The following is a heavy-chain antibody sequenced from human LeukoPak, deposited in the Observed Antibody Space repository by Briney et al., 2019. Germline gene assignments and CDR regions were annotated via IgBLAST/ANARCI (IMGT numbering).Heavy chain of an antibody. Sequence: PGGSLRLSCAVSGFIFSDYGFHWVRQAPGKGLEWVAVTRFDGSIKQYADSVKGRFTISRDDSKNTLYLQMNFLKSEDTAVYYCARWGGMRQYYFDYWGQGTLVTVSS. D-gene: IGHD3-16*01. CDR3: ARWGGMRQYYFDY. J-gene: IGHJ4*02. CDR2: TRFDGSIK. V-gene: IGHV3-33*01. CDR1: GFIFSDYG.